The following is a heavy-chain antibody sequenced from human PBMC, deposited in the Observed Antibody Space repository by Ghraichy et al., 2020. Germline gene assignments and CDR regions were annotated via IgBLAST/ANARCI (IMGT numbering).Heavy chain of an antibody. J-gene: IGHJ3*02. CDR1: GGSISSYY. Sequence: SETLSLTCTVSGGSISSYYWSWIRQPPGKGLEWIGYIYYSGSTNYNPSLKSRVTISVDTSKNQFSLKLSSVTAADTAVYYCASQLESYAFDIWGQGTMVTVSS. CDR3: ASQLESYAFDI. D-gene: IGHD1-1*01. V-gene: IGHV4-59*08. CDR2: IYYSGST.